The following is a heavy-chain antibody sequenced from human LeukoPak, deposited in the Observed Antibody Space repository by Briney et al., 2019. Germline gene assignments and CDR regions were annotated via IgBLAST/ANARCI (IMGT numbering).Heavy chain of an antibody. V-gene: IGHV1-24*01. Sequence: ASVKVSCKIFESTLSELSIHWVRQAPGEGLEWMGGFDPENGETIYARRFQGRVTVTEDISTDTAYMDLSGLSSDDTAVYYCTTGLPGLGIAVAGQYYPLPLNFDYWGQGTLVTVSS. D-gene: IGHD6-19*01. CDR3: TTGLPGLGIAVAGQYYPLPLNFDY. J-gene: IGHJ4*02. CDR2: FDPENGET. CDR1: ESTLSELS.